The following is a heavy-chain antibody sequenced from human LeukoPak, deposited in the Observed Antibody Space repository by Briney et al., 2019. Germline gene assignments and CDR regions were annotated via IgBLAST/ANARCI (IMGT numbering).Heavy chain of an antibody. Sequence: GGSLRLSCAASGFTFSSYGMSWVRQAPGKGLEWVSTIRGSGGSTNYADSVKGRFTISRDNSKNTLYLQMNSLRAEDTAVYYCAKDLIAAAGSSYFDSWGQGTLVTVSS. J-gene: IGHJ4*02. V-gene: IGHV3-23*01. CDR1: GFTFSSYG. CDR2: IRGSGGST. CDR3: AKDLIAAAGSSYFDS. D-gene: IGHD6-13*01.